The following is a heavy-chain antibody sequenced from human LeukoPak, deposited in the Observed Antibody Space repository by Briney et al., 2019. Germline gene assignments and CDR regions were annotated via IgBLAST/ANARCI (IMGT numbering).Heavy chain of an antibody. Sequence: SETLSLTCTVSGGSISSYYWSWIRQPPGKGLEWIGYIYYSGSTNYNPSLKSRVTISVDTSKNQFSLKLSSVTAADTAVYYCARESRREGYRFDYWGQGTLVTVSS. J-gene: IGHJ4*02. CDR3: ARESRREGYRFDY. V-gene: IGHV4-59*01. CDR2: IYYSGST. D-gene: IGHD5-24*01. CDR1: GGSISSYY.